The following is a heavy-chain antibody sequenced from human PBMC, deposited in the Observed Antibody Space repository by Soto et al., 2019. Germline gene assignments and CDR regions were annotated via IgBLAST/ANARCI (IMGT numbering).Heavy chain of an antibody. D-gene: IGHD3-22*01. CDR2: IIPIFGTA. J-gene: IGHJ5*02. CDR1: GGTFSSYA. V-gene: IGHV1-69*12. Sequence: QVQLVQSGAEVKKPGSSVKVSCKASGGTFSSYAISWVRQAPGQGLEWMGGIIPIFGTANYAQKFQGRVTITADESTSTAYMELSSLKSEDTAVYYCARGADHDSSGYYINWFDPWGQGTLVTVSS. CDR3: ARGADHDSSGYYINWFDP.